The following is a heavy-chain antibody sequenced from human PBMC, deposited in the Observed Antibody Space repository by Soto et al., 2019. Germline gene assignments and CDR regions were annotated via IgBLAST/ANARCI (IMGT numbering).Heavy chain of an antibody. Sequence: GASVKVSCKASGYTFTGYYMHWVRQAPGQGLVWMGWINPNSGGTNYAQKFQGWVTMTRDTSISTAYMELSRLRSDDTAVYYCARGNTYGSSWYFVTNPRFDYWGQGTLVTVSS. CDR3: ARGNTYGSSWYFVTNPRFDY. J-gene: IGHJ4*02. CDR1: GYTFTGYY. V-gene: IGHV1-2*04. D-gene: IGHD6-13*01. CDR2: INPNSGGT.